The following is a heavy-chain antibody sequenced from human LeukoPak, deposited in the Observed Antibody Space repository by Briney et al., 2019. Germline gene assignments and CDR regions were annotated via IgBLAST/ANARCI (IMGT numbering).Heavy chain of an antibody. CDR2: IYHSGST. V-gene: IGHV4-4*02. Sequence: PSETLSLTCAVSGDSISSNHWWSWVRQPPGKGLEWIGSIYHSGSTYYNPSLKSRVTISVDTSKNQFSLKLSSVTAADTAVYYCARESSSWYGPAHFDYWGQGTLVTVSS. D-gene: IGHD6-13*01. J-gene: IGHJ4*02. CDR3: ARESSSWYGPAHFDY. CDR1: GDSISSNHW.